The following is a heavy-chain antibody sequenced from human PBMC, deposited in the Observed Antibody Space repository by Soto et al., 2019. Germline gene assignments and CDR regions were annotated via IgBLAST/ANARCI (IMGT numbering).Heavy chain of an antibody. CDR3: ARHGTTVDTFDV. CDR2: IYPGDSDT. Sequence: PGESLKISCKGSGGTFTNSWIGWVRQMPGKGLEWMGIIYPGDSDTRYSPSFQGQVTISADKSINNAYLQWSSLMASDTAMYYCARHGTTVDTFDVWGQGTMVTVS. J-gene: IGHJ3*01. CDR1: GGTFTNSW. V-gene: IGHV5-51*01.